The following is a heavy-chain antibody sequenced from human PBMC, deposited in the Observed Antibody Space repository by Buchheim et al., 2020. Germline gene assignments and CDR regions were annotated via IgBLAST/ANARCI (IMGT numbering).Heavy chain of an antibody. CDR3: ARDFYYGSGSYWGMDV. CDR1: GGSISSSNW. V-gene: IGHV4-4*02. CDR2: IIHSGGS. Sequence: QVQLQESGPGLVKPSGTLSLTCAVSGGSISSSNWWSWVRQPQGKGREGMGGIIHSGGSNYNPSLKSRVTISVVKSKNKLSLKLSSVTAADTAVYYCARDFYYGSGSYWGMDVWGQGTT. J-gene: IGHJ6*02. D-gene: IGHD3-10*01.